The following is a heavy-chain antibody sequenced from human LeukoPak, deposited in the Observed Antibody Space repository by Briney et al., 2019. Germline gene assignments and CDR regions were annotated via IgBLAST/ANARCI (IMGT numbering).Heavy chain of an antibody. Sequence: PGGSLRLSCAASGFTFNTYEMAWVRQAPGKGLEWVSYISSTITTVYYADSVQGRFTISRDNAKNSLYLQMNSLRAEDTALYYCAKDISVGATPYYFDYWGQGTLVTVSS. V-gene: IGHV3-48*03. CDR1: GFTFNTYE. D-gene: IGHD1-26*01. CDR2: ISSTITTV. CDR3: AKDISVGATPYYFDY. J-gene: IGHJ4*02.